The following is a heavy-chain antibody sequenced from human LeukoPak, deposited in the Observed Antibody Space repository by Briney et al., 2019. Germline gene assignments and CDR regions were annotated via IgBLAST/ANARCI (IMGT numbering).Heavy chain of an antibody. CDR2: INHSGST. J-gene: IGHJ4*02. V-gene: IGHV4-34*01. D-gene: IGHD3-22*01. Sequence: SETLSLTCAVYGGSFSGYYWSWIRQPPGKGLEWIGEINHSGSTNYNPSLKSRVTISVDTSKNQFSLKLSSVTAADTAVYYCARGSHDSSGYYYFDYWGQGTLATVSS. CDR1: GGSFSGYY. CDR3: ARGSHDSSGYYYFDY.